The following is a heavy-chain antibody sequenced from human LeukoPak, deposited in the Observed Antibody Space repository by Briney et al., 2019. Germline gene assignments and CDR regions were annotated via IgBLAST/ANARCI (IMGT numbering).Heavy chain of an antibody. CDR1: GFTFISYP. V-gene: IGHV3-53*01. Sequence: GGSLRLSCAASGFTFISYPMHWVRQAPGKGLEWVSVIYSGGSTYYADSVKGRFTISRDNSKNTLYLRMNSLRAEDTAVYYCARDMMDSSGPNAFDIWGQGTMVTVSS. D-gene: IGHD3-22*01. J-gene: IGHJ3*02. CDR2: IYSGGST. CDR3: ARDMMDSSGPNAFDI.